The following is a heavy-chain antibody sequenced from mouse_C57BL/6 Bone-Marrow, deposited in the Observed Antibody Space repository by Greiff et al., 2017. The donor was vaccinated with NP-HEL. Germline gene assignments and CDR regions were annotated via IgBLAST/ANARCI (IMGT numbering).Heavy chain of an antibody. CDR2: IHPNSGST. CDR3: ARIIYYDYDGYYYAMDY. D-gene: IGHD2-4*01. J-gene: IGHJ4*01. CDR1: GYTFTSYW. V-gene: IGHV1-64*01. Sequence: QVQLQQPGAELVKPGASVKLSCKASGYTFTSYWMHWVKQRPGQGLEWIGMIHPNSGSTNYNEKFKSKATLTVDKSSSTAYMQLSSLTSEYSAVYYCARIIYYDYDGYYYAMDYWGQGTSVTVSS.